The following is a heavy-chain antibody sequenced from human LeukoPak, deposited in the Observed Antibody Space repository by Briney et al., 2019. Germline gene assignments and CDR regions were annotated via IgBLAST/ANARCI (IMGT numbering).Heavy chain of an antibody. CDR2: MNPNSGNT. J-gene: IGHJ6*02. V-gene: IGHV1-8*01. CDR1: GYTFTSYD. D-gene: IGHD3-10*01. Sequence: GASVKVSCKASGYTFTSYDINWVRQATGQGLEWMGWMNPNSGNTGYAQKFQGRVTMTRNTSISTAYMELSSLRSEDTAVYYCARGVGFGELWDYYYYGMDVWGQGTTVTVSS. CDR3: ARGVGFGELWDYYYYGMDV.